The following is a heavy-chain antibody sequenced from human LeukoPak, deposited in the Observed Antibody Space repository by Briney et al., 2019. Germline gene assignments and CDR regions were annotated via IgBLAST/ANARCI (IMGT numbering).Heavy chain of an antibody. CDR2: ISYDGSNK. Sequence: GGSLRLSCAASGFTFSSYGMHWVRQAPGKGLEWVAVISYDGSNKYYADSVKGRFTISRDNSKNTLYLQMNSLRAEDTAVYYCARSITMVRGALRYYGMDVWGQGTTVTVSS. CDR1: GFTFSSYG. CDR3: ARSITMVRGALRYYGMDV. V-gene: IGHV3-30*03. D-gene: IGHD3-10*01. J-gene: IGHJ6*02.